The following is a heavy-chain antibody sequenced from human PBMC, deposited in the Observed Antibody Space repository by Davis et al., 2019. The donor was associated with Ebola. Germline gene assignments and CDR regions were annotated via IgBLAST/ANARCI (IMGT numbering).Heavy chain of an antibody. Sequence: GGSLRLSCAASGFTFSSYAMSWVRQAPGKGLEWVANIKQDGSEKYYVDSVKGRFTISRDNAKNSLYLQMNSLRAEDTAVYYCASWFSVTTSGNYYYYYGMDVWGQGTTVTVSS. CDR2: IKQDGSEK. V-gene: IGHV3-7*01. CDR1: GFTFSSYA. D-gene: IGHD4-17*01. CDR3: ASWFSVTTSGNYYYYYGMDV. J-gene: IGHJ6*02.